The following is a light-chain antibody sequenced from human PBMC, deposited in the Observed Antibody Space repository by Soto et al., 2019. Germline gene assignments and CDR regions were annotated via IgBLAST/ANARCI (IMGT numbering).Light chain of an antibody. J-gene: IGKJ5*01. Sequence: EIVLTHSPATLSLSPGERATLSCRASQSVKTFLVWYQHRPGQAPRVIXYDASHRATGIPARFSGSGSGTDLTLTISSLEPEDAAPYYCQQRSNWPPITFGQGTRLEIK. V-gene: IGKV3-11*01. CDR2: DAS. CDR3: QQRSNWPPIT. CDR1: QSVKTF.